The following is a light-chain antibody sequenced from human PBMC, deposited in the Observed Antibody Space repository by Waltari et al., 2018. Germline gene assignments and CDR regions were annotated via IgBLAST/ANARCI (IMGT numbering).Light chain of an antibody. CDR3: HVRSNWPPVT. CDR2: DAS. Sequence: EIVLTQSPATLSLSPGDRTTLSCRASQSVNEYLAWYQQKPGQAPRLLIYDASNRATGIPARFSGSGSGTDFTLTISSLEPEDFAIYYCHVRSNWPPVTFGGGTKVEIK. J-gene: IGKJ4*01. V-gene: IGKV3-11*01. CDR1: QSVNEY.